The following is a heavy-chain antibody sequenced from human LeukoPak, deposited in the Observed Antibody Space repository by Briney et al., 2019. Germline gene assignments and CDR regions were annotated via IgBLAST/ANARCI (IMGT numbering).Heavy chain of an antibody. Sequence: PSQTLSLTCAISGDSVSSNSAAWNWIRQSPSRGLEWLGRTYYRSKWYNDYAVSVKSRITINPDTSKNQFSLQLNSVTPEDTAVYYCARDYTYYHDSSGYSLGGFDYWGQGTLVTVSS. CDR3: ARDYTYYHDSSGYSLGGFDY. CDR2: TYYRSKWYN. J-gene: IGHJ4*02. D-gene: IGHD3-22*01. V-gene: IGHV6-1*01. CDR1: GDSVSSNSAA.